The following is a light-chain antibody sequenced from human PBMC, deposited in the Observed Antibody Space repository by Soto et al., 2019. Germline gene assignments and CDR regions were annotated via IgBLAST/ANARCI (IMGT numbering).Light chain of an antibody. CDR2: SAS. CDR3: QQARSFPLT. Sequence: DIPMTQSPSSVSASVGDRVTITCRASQAISSWLAWYQQKPGRAPKLLIYSASSLQNGAPSRFTGSGSGTDFTLTITSLQPDDTAIYYCQQARSFPLTFGGGTKVEIK. J-gene: IGKJ4*01. CDR1: QAISSW. V-gene: IGKV1-12*01.